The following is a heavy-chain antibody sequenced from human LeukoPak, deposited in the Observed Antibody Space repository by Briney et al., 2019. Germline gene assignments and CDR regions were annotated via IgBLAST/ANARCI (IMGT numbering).Heavy chain of an antibody. D-gene: IGHD3-10*01. Sequence: SETLSLTCNVSGASITSESYFWSWMRQHPGKGLEWIGYMHHSGRTYYNASLKSRVTISVDTSKSQFSLKVNSVTAADTAVYYCARDRVWFGEIWGQGTLVTVSS. CDR2: MHHSGRT. CDR3: ARDRVWFGEI. J-gene: IGHJ4*02. CDR1: GASITSESYF. V-gene: IGHV4-31*03.